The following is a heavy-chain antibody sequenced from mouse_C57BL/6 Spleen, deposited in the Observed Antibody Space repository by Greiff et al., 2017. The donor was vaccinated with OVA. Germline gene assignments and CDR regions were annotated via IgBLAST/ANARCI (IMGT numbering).Heavy chain of an antibody. CDR1: GYAFSSSW. D-gene: IGHD2-1*01. CDR2: IYPGDGDT. Sequence: VKLQESGPELVKPGASVKISCKASGYAFSSSWMNWVKQRPGKGLEWIGRIYPGDGDTNYNGKFKGKATLTADKSSSTAYMQLSSLTSEDSAVYFCARDGNYVYAMDYWGQGTSVTVSS. V-gene: IGHV1-82*01. J-gene: IGHJ4*01. CDR3: ARDGNYVYAMDY.